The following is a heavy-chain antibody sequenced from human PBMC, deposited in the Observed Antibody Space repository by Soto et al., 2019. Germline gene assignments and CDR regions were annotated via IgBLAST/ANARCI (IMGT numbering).Heavy chain of an antibody. D-gene: IGHD5-18*01. CDR1: GVSFSSDSYY. CDR2: IYSSGST. J-gene: IGHJ4*02. CDR3: ARDHPHSYGVYYFDY. V-gene: IGHV4-61*01. Sequence: SETLSLTCTVSGVSFSSDSYYWGWLPQYPGKGMEWIGYIYSSGSTHYNPTLKNRVTISIDTSKNQVSLNVNSVTAADTAVYYCARDHPHSYGVYYFDYWGQGTPVTVSS.